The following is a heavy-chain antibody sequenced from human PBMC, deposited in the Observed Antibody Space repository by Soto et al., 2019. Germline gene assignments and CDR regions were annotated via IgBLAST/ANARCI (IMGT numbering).Heavy chain of an antibody. CDR2: ISNTGRYI. D-gene: IGHD3-3*01. V-gene: IGHV3-21*01. Sequence: GGSLRLSCAASGFIFDSSGMNWVRQVPGKGLEWISSISNTGRYIFYADSVKGRFTISRDNAKNSLYLEMNSLRAEDTAIYYCARVGPFLDYLADVWGQGTTVTVSS. J-gene: IGHJ6*02. CDR1: GFIFDSSG. CDR3: ARVGPFLDYLADV.